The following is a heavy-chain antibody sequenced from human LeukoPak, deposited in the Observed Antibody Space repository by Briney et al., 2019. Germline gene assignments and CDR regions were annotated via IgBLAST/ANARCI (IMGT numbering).Heavy chain of an antibody. CDR2: IRYDGSNK. CDR1: GFTFSSYG. J-gene: IGHJ4*02. V-gene: IGHV3-30*02. D-gene: IGHD5-12*01. CDR3: AKDQLRFEMYTGPHFDY. Sequence: GGSLRLSCAASGFTFSSYGMHWVRQAPGKGLEWVAFIRYDGSNKYYADSVKGRFTISRDNSKNTLYLQMNSLRAEDTAVYYCAKDQLRFEMYTGPHFDYWGQGTLVTVSS.